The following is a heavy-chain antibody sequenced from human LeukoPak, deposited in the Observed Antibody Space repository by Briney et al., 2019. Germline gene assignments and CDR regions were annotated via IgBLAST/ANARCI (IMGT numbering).Heavy chain of an antibody. J-gene: IGHJ5*02. D-gene: IGHD2-15*01. CDR3: ARPLGYCSGGSCYFNWFDP. CDR1: GGSISSSSYY. V-gene: IGHV4-39*01. Sequence: SETLSLTCTVSGGSISSSSYYWGWIRQPPGKGLEWIGSIYYSGSTYYNPSLKSRVTISVDTSKNQCSLKLSSVTAADTAVYYCARPLGYCSGGSCYFNWFDPWGQGTLVTVSS. CDR2: IYYSGST.